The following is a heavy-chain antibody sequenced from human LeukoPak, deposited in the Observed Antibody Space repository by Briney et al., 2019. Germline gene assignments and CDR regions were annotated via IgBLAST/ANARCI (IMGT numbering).Heavy chain of an antibody. J-gene: IGHJ4*02. CDR3: VRARKLRLDF. CDR2: ISYDGKKQ. D-gene: IGHD3-16*01. V-gene: IGHV3-30*04. Sequence: PGRSLRLSCTASGFTFSSYAMHWVRQAPGKGLEWVSIISYDGKKQFYADSVRGRFNISRDNSRATVFLQMDTPRHEDTAVYFCVRARKLRLDFWGQGALVIVSS. CDR1: GFTFSSYA.